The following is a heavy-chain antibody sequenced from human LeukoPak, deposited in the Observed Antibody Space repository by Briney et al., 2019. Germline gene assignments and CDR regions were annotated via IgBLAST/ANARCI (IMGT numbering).Heavy chain of an antibody. J-gene: IGHJ4*02. Sequence: SETLSLTCAVYGGSFSGYYWSWIRQPPGKGLEWIGEINHSGSTNYNPSLKSRVTISVDTSKNQSSLKLSSVTAADTAVYYCARGGCSGGSCYSGVDNYWGQGTLVTVSS. CDR3: ARGGCSGGSCYSGVDNY. V-gene: IGHV4-34*01. D-gene: IGHD2-15*01. CDR1: GGSFSGYY. CDR2: INHSGST.